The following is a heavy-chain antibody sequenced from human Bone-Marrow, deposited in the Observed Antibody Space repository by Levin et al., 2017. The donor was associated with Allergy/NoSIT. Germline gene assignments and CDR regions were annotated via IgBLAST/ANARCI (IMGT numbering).Heavy chain of an antibody. CDR3: ARPLGGAGSYYIAY. CDR2: VYFSGST. Sequence: PSETLSLTCTVSGDSISSSSYFWGWIRQPPGKGLEWIGGVYFSGSTFYNPSLKSRVSMSVETSKNQFSLRLTSVTAADTAAYYCARPLGGAGSYYIAYWGQGIQVTVSS. CDR1: GDSISSSSYF. D-gene: IGHD3-10*01. V-gene: IGHV4-39*01. J-gene: IGHJ4*02.